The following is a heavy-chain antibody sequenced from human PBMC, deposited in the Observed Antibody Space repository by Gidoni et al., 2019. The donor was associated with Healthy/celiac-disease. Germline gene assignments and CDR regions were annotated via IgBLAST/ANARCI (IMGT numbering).Heavy chain of an antibody. J-gene: IGHJ4*02. D-gene: IGHD3-3*01. CDR2: IYPGDSDN. CDR1: GYSFTSYW. V-gene: IGHV5-51*03. Sequence: EVQLVQSGAEVKKPGESLKISCKGSGYSFTSYWIGWVRQMPGKGLEWMGVIYPGDSDNRYSPAFQGQGTISAEKSNSTAYLKWSSLKASETAMDYCARKPAAAFGVVNRIEYWGQGTLVTGSS. CDR3: ARKPAAAFGVVNRIEY.